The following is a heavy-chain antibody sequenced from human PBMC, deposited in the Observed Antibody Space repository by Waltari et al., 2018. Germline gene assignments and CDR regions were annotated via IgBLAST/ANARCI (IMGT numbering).Heavy chain of an antibody. Sequence: EVQLVASGGGLVQPGGSLRLSCAASGFTFSSHEMNWVRKAPGKGLEWVSYISSSGSTIYYADSVKGRFTISRDNAKNSLYLQMNSLRAEDTAVYYCARMGDFGVVIIWDYWGQGTLVTVSS. CDR1: GFTFSSHE. J-gene: IGHJ4*02. V-gene: IGHV3-48*03. CDR3: ARMGDFGVVIIWDY. CDR2: ISSSGSTI. D-gene: IGHD3-3*01.